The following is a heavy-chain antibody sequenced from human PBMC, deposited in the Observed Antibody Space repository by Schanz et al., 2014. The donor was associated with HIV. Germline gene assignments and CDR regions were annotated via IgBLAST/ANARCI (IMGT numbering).Heavy chain of an antibody. J-gene: IGHJ5*02. CDR3: ARDHITIFLDP. D-gene: IGHD3-9*01. CDR2: IIPIFGTT. V-gene: IGHV1-69*01. CDR1: GGTFSSYA. Sequence: QVQLVQSGAGVKKPGSSVKVSCKASGGTFSSYAISWVRQAPGQGLEWMGGIIPIFGTTNYAQKFQGRVTITADESTSTAYMELRSLTSDDTAVYYCARDHITIFLDPWGQGTLVTVSS.